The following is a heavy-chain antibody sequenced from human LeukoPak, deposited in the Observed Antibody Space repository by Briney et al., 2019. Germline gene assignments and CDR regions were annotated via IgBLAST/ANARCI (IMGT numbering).Heavy chain of an antibody. J-gene: IGHJ4*02. Sequence: NPSETLSLTCTVSGGSISSSSYYWGWIRQPPGKGLEWIGSIYYSGSTYYNPSLKSRVTISVDTSKNQISLKLSSVTAADTAVYYCARLLPLAGATQDYWGQGTLVTVSS. CDR3: ARLLPLAGATQDY. CDR1: GGSISSSSYY. V-gene: IGHV4-39*01. CDR2: IYYSGST. D-gene: IGHD1-26*01.